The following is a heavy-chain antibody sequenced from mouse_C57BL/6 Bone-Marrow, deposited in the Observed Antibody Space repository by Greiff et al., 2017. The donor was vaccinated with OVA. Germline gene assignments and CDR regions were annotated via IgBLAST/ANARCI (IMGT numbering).Heavy chain of an antibody. J-gene: IGHJ4*01. CDR2: INPSTGGT. D-gene: IGHD2-1*01. CDR1: GYSFTGYY. CDR3: ARRPLLNYYAMDY. V-gene: IGHV1-42*01. Sequence: VQLQQPGAELVKPGASVKISCKASGYSFTGYYMNWVKQSPEKSLEWIGEINPSTGGTTYNQKFKAKATLTVDKSSSTAYMQLKSLTSEDSAVYYCARRPLLNYYAMDYWGQGTSVTVSS.